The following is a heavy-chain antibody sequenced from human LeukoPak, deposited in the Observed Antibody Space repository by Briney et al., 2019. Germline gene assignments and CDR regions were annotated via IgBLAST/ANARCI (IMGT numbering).Heavy chain of an antibody. Sequence: PSETLSLTCTVSGGSISSSSYYWGWIRQPPGKGLEWIGSIYYSGSTYYNPSLKSRVTISVDTSKNQFSLKLSSVTAADTAVYYCARRHIAVAGIPDYGMDVWGQGTTVTVSS. J-gene: IGHJ6*02. D-gene: IGHD6-19*01. CDR3: ARRHIAVAGIPDYGMDV. CDR1: GGSISSSSYY. CDR2: IYYSGST. V-gene: IGHV4-39*01.